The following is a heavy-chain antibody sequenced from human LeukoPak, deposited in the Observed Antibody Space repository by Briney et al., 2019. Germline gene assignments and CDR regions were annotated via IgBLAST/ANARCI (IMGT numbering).Heavy chain of an antibody. CDR2: IYYSGST. CDR1: GGSISSYY. D-gene: IGHD5-12*01. V-gene: IGHV4-59*01. Sequence: KPSETLSLTCTVSGGSISSYYWSWIRQPPGKGLEWIGYIYYSGSTNYNPSLKSRVTISVDTSKNQFSLKLSSVTAADTAVYYCARVARGYGRGPFDYWGQGTLVTVSS. CDR3: ARVARGYGRGPFDY. J-gene: IGHJ4*02.